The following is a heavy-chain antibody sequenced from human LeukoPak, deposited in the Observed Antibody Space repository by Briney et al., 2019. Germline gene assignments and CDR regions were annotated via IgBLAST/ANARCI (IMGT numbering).Heavy chain of an antibody. CDR3: ATTGGSWYDGSFDY. J-gene: IGHJ4*02. Sequence: GGSLRLSCAASGFTFSSYWMHWVRQAPGRGLVWVSRISSDGSDTTYADSVKGRFTISRDNAKKMLYLQMNGLRVDDTAVYYCATTGGSWYDGSFDYWGQGTLVTVSS. CDR1: GFTFSSYW. D-gene: IGHD6-13*01. CDR2: ISSDGSDT. V-gene: IGHV3-74*01.